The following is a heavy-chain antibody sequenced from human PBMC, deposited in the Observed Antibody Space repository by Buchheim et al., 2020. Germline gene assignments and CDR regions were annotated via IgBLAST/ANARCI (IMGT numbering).Heavy chain of an antibody. J-gene: IGHJ6*03. CDR2: INHSGST. Sequence: QVQLQQWGAGLLKPSETLSLTCAVYGGSFSGYYWSWIRQPPGKGLEWIGEINHSGSTNYNPSLKSRVTISVDTSKNPSSLTLSSVTAADTAVYYCARVRSGSYSIAYYYYYYMDVWGKGTT. CDR3: ARVRSGSYSIAYYYYYYMDV. D-gene: IGHD1-26*01. V-gene: IGHV4-34*01. CDR1: GGSFSGYY.